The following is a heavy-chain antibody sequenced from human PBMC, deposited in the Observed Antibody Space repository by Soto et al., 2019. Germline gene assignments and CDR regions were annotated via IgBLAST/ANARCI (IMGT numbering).Heavy chain of an antibody. D-gene: IGHD6-13*01. J-gene: IGHJ6*04. CDR1: GFTFSNYA. CDR3: AKGGAGAAVGYVAV. CDR2: ISGSGGST. Sequence: GGSLRLSCAASGFTFSNYAMSWVRQAPGKGLEWVSGISGSGGSTYYADSVRGRFTISRDNSKNTLYLQMNSLRAEDTAVYYCAKGGAGAAVGYVAVWGKGTTVTVSS. V-gene: IGHV3-23*01.